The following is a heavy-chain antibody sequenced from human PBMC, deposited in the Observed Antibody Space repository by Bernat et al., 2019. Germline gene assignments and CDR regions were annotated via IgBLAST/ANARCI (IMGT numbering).Heavy chain of an antibody. CDR2: IWYDGSNK. Sequence: QVQLVESGGGVVQPGRSLRLSCAASGFTFSSYGMHWVRQAPGKGLEWVAVIWYDGSNKYYADSVKGRFTISRDNSKNTPYLQMNSLIAEDTAVYYCAREKRGADALDIWGQGTMVTVSS. V-gene: IGHV3-33*01. J-gene: IGHJ3*02. CDR1: GFTFSSYG. CDR3: AREKRGADALDI.